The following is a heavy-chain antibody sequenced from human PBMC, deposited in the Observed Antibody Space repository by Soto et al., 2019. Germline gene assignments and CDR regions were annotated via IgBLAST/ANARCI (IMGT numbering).Heavy chain of an antibody. CDR3: TRDIGGKGAY. CDR2: IDEYGSTI. Sequence: LRLSCAASGFTFSSYWMHWVRQVPGKGLLWVSRIDEYGSTINYADSVKGRFTISRDNARNTLYLEMNSLRAEDTALYYCTRDIGGKGAYWGPGTLVTVSS. D-gene: IGHD3-10*01. V-gene: IGHV3-74*01. J-gene: IGHJ4*02. CDR1: GFTFSSYW.